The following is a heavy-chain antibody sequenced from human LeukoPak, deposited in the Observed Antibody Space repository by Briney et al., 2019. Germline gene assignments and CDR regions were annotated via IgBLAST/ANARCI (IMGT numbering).Heavy chain of an antibody. D-gene: IGHD6-13*01. J-gene: IGHJ5*02. V-gene: IGHV3-48*03. CDR1: GFTFSSYE. Sequence: GGSLRLSCAASGFTFSSYEMNWVCQAPGKGLEWVSYISSSGSTIYYADSVKGRFTISRDNAKNSLYLQMNSLRAEDTAVYYCAVIYGSSWPWGQGTLVTVSS. CDR3: AVIYGSSWP. CDR2: ISSSGSTI.